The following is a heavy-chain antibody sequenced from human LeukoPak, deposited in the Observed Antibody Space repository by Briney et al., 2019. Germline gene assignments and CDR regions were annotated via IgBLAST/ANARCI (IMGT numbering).Heavy chain of an antibody. CDR2: LWYDGSNK. CDR3: ARDRSYDFWSGYSTPDY. D-gene: IGHD3-3*01. Sequence: GGSLRLSCAASGFTFSSYGMPWVRQAPGKGVEGVAVLWYDGSNKYYADSVKGRFTIYRDNYKNTLDLQMNSLRAEDTAVYYCARDRSYDFWSGYSTPDYWGQGTLVTVSS. V-gene: IGHV3-33*01. J-gene: IGHJ4*02. CDR1: GFTFSSYG.